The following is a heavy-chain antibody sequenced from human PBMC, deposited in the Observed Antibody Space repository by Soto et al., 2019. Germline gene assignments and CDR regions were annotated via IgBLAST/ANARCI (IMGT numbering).Heavy chain of an antibody. V-gene: IGHV2-26*01. CDR1: GLSLRNTRMG. J-gene: IGHJ2*01. D-gene: IGHD4-17*01. Sequence: QVTLKESGPVLMKPTETLTLTCTVSGLSLRNTRMGVSWIRQSPGKALEWLAHIFSNDAKSYSPSLKSRLAISRNTSKSQVVLTMTNVAPVDTATYYCARSLYVDYVHWYFDLWGRGTLVTVSS. CDR3: ARSLYVDYVHWYFDL. CDR2: IFSNDAK.